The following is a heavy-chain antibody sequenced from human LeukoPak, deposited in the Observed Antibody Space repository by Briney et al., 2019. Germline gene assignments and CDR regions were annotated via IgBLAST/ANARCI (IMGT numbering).Heavy chain of an antibody. CDR3: ARDQEAFDY. CDR2: IYPRDGST. J-gene: IGHJ4*02. CDR1: GYSFTSNY. Sequence: ASVKVSCKASGYSFTSNYIHWVRQAPGQGLERMGMIYPRDGSTSYAQKFQGRVTVTRDTSTSTVHMGLSGLRSEDTAVYYCARDQEAFDYWGQGTLVTVSS. V-gene: IGHV1-46*01.